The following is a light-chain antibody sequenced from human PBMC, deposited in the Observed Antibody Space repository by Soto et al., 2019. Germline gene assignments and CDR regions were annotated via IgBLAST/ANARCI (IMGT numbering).Light chain of an antibody. CDR2: GAS. V-gene: IGKV3-15*01. J-gene: IGKJ1*01. Sequence: EIVMTQSPATLSVSPGERATLSCRASQSVSSNLAWYQQKPGQAPRLLIYGASTRATGIPARFSGSGSGTEFILTISSLQSEDFAVYYCQQYNYWPPWTFGQGTKVDIK. CDR1: QSVSSN. CDR3: QQYNYWPPWT.